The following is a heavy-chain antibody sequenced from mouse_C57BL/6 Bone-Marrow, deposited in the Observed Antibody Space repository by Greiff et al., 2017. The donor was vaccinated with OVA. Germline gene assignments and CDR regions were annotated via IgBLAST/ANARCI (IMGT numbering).Heavy chain of an antibody. Sequence: EVKLVESGPELVKPGASVKISCKASGYSFTDYNMNWVKQSNGKSLEWIGVINPNYGTTSYNQKFKGKATLTVDQSSSTAYMQLNSLTSEDAAVYYCAFYYGRSYRYFDVWGTGTTVTVSS. CDR2: INPNYGTT. CDR1: GYSFTDYN. J-gene: IGHJ1*03. CDR3: AFYYGRSYRYFDV. D-gene: IGHD1-1*01. V-gene: IGHV1-39*01.